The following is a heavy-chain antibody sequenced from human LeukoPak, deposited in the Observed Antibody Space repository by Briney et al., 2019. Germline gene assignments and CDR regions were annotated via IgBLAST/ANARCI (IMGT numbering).Heavy chain of an antibody. CDR3: ARASSRYSSSSLLDF. CDR1: GNTFTSYG. J-gene: IGHJ4*02. V-gene: IGHV1-18*01. Sequence: ASVKVSCKASGNTFTSYGISWVRQAPGQGLEWMGWISAYNGNTNYAQKFQGRVTMTTDTSTSTAYMELRSLRSDDTAVYYCARASSRYSSSSLLDFWGQGTLVTVSS. D-gene: IGHD6-6*01. CDR2: ISAYNGNT.